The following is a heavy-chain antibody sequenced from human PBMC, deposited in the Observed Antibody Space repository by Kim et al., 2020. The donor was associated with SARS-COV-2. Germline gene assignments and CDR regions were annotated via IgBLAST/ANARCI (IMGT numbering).Heavy chain of an antibody. J-gene: IGHJ4*02. D-gene: IGHD6-19*01. V-gene: IGHV4-59*01. CDR3: ARVGSEWLGYYYFDY. Sequence: SETLSLTCTVSGGSISSYYWSWIRQPPGKGLEWIGYIYYSGSTNYNPSLKSRVTISVDTSKNQFSLKLSSVTAADTAVYYCARVGSEWLGYYYFDYWGQG. CDR2: IYYSGST. CDR1: GGSISSYY.